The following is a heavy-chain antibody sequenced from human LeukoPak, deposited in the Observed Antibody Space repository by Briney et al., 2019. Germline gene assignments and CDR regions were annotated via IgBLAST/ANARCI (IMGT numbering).Heavy chain of an antibody. V-gene: IGHV4-38-2*01. Sequence: SETLSLTCAVSGYSITSGYYWGWIRQPPGKGLEWIGSIYHSGSTYYNPSLKSRVTISVDTSKNQFSVKLSSVTAADTAVYYCARDPYYYAVNDAFDIWGQGTMVTVSS. D-gene: IGHD3-10*01. CDR1: GYSITSGYY. CDR3: ARDPYYYAVNDAFDI. J-gene: IGHJ3*02. CDR2: IYHSGST.